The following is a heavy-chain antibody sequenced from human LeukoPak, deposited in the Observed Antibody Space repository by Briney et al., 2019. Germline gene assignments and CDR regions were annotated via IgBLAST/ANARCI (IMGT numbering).Heavy chain of an antibody. CDR2: IKQDGSEK. CDR3: ASAGGDSRSPLPFYY. J-gene: IGHJ4*02. CDR1: GFTFGSYW. V-gene: IGHV3-7*03. D-gene: IGHD6-6*01. Sequence: GGFLRLSCAASGFTFGSYWMSWVRQAPGKGLEWVANIKQDGSEKYYVDSVKGRFTISRNNAENSLSLQMNSLRVEDTAVYYCASAGGDSRSPLPFYYWGQGTLVTVSS.